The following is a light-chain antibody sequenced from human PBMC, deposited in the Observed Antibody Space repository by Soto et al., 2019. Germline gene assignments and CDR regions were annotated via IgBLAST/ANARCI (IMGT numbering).Light chain of an antibody. V-gene: IGKV1-5*01. CDR3: QLYNRNTWS. Sequence: DIQMTQSPSTLSASVGGIVTITCRASQSVGTWVAWYQQKPGKAPKLLIYGASNLESGVPSRFSGSGSGTEFTLTITTLQPDDFATYFCQLYNRNTWSFGPGTKV. CDR1: QSVGTW. CDR2: GAS. J-gene: IGKJ1*01.